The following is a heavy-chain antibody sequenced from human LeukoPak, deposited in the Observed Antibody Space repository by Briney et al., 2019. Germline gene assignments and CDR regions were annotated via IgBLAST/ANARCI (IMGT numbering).Heavy chain of an antibody. CDR3: AGPVVPAAEDAFDI. CDR2: IYYSGST. Sequence: SQTLSLTCTVSGGSISSGDYYWSWIRQPPGKGLEWIGYIYYSGSTYYNPSLKSRVTISVDTSKNQFSPKLSSVTAADTAVYYCAGPVVPAAEDAFDIWGQGTMVTVSS. V-gene: IGHV4-30-4*08. J-gene: IGHJ3*02. D-gene: IGHD2-2*01. CDR1: GGSISSGDYY.